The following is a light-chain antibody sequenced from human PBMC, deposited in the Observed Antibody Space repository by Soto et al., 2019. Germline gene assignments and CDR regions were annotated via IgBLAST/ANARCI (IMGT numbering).Light chain of an antibody. J-gene: IGLJ2*01. Sequence: QAVVTQPPSASGTPGQRVTISCPGSSSNIGSNAVNWYQQVPGTAPKLLIYSTTQRPSGVPDRFSGSKSGTSASLAISGLQSDDEADYYCAAWDDSLNAVLFGGGTKLTVL. CDR3: AAWDDSLNAVL. V-gene: IGLV1-44*01. CDR2: STT. CDR1: SSNIGSNA.